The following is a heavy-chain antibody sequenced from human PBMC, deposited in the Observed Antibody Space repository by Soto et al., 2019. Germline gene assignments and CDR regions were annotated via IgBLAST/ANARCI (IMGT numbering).Heavy chain of an antibody. CDR3: ATCPPARAGNWFDP. D-gene: IGHD2-2*01. CDR1: GGSISSGDYY. CDR2: IYYSGST. J-gene: IGHJ5*02. Sequence: PSETLSLTCTVSGGSISSGDYYWSWIRQPPGKGLEWIGYIYYSGSTYYNPSLKSRVTISVDTSKNQFSLKLSSVTAADTAVYYCATCPPARAGNWFDPWGQGTLVTVSS. V-gene: IGHV4-30-4*01.